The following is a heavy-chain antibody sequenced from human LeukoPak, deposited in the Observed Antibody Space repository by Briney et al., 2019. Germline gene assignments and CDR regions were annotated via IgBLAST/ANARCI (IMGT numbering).Heavy chain of an antibody. CDR3: ARGKVVVPAATNWFDP. Sequence: SETLSLTCTVSGGSINSYYWSWIRQPPGKGLEWIGEINHSGSTNYNPSLKSRVTLSVDTSKNQFSLKLSSVTAADTAVYYCARGKVVVPAATNWFDPWGQGTLVTVSS. J-gene: IGHJ5*02. CDR2: INHSGST. D-gene: IGHD2-2*01. CDR1: GGSINSYY. V-gene: IGHV4-34*01.